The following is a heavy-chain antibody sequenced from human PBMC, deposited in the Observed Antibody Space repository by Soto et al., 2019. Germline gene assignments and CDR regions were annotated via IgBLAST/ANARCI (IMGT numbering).Heavy chain of an antibody. CDR3: ARNQDYDFWSGYKNWFDP. Sequence: ASVKVSCKASGYTVTSYGISWVRQAPGQVLEWMGWISAYNGNTNYAQKLQGRVTMTTDTSTSTAYMELRSLRSDDTAVYYCARNQDYDFWSGYKNWFDPWGQGTLVTVSS. CDR2: ISAYNGNT. CDR1: GYTVTSYG. V-gene: IGHV1-18*01. J-gene: IGHJ5*02. D-gene: IGHD3-3*01.